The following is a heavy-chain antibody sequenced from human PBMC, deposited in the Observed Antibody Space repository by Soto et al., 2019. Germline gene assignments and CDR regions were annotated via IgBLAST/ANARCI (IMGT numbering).Heavy chain of an antibody. CDR1: GGSISSGEYY. CDR2: IYYSGST. V-gene: IGHV4-30-4*01. Sequence: SETLSLTCTVSGGSISSGEYYWRWIRQPPGKGLEWIGYIYYSGSTYYNPSLKSRVTISVDTSKNQFSLKLSSVTAADTAVYYCARAWVGELLSWFDPWGQGTLVTVSS. J-gene: IGHJ5*02. D-gene: IGHD3-10*01. CDR3: ARAWVGELLSWFDP.